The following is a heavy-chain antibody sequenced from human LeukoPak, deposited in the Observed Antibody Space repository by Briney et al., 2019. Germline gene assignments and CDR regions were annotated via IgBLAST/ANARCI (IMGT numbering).Heavy chain of an antibody. D-gene: IGHD1-14*01. Sequence: PSETLSLTCTVSGASISSDCWSWIRQPPGKGLEWIVYICYTGSINYNPSLESRVTISVDTSKSQFSLKLTSVTAADTAIYYCARVPLEYNTATHFDSWGQGTLVTVSS. CDR1: GASISSDC. CDR2: ICYTGSI. V-gene: IGHV4-59*01. J-gene: IGHJ4*02. CDR3: ARVPLEYNTATHFDS.